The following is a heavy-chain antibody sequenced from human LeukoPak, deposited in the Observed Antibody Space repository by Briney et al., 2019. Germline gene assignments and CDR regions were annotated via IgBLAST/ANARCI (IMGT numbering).Heavy chain of an antibody. J-gene: IGHJ4*02. Sequence: PSETLSLTCTVSGGSISSYYWSWIRQPPGKGLEWIGYIYYSGSTNYNPSLKGRVTISVDTSKNQFSLKLSSVTAADTAVYYCARASYYGGNCLIDYWGQGTLVTVSS. CDR1: GGSISSYY. D-gene: IGHD4-23*01. V-gene: IGHV4-59*01. CDR2: IYYSGST. CDR3: ARASYYGGNCLIDY.